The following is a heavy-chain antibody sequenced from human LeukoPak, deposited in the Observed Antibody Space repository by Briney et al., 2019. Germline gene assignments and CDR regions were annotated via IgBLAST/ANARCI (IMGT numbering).Heavy chain of an antibody. J-gene: IGHJ4*02. Sequence: GGSLRLSCTGSRFTFSSYTFTWVRQAPGKGLEWVSSISSSSSYIYYADSVKGRFTISRDNAKNSLYLQMNSLRAEDTAVYYCAREMGLTDRAVDYWGQGTLVTVSS. CDR1: RFTFSSYT. CDR3: AREMGLTDRAVDY. D-gene: IGHD1-14*01. V-gene: IGHV3-21*01. CDR2: ISSSSSYI.